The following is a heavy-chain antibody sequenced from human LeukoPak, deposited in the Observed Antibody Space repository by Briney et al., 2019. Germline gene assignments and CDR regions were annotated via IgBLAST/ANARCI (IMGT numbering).Heavy chain of an antibody. J-gene: IGHJ4*02. V-gene: IGHV1-69*05. Sequence: ASVKVSCKASGGTFSSYAISWVLQAPGQGLEWMGRVIPIFGTANYAQKFQGRVTITTDESTSTAYTELSSLRSEDTAVYYCARAGGFYGSGIHYWGQGTLVTVSS. CDR1: GGTFSSYA. D-gene: IGHD3-10*01. CDR3: ARAGGFYGSGIHY. CDR2: VIPIFGTA.